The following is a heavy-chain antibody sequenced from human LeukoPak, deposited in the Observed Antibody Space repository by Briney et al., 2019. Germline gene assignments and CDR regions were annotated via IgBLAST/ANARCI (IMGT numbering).Heavy chain of an antibody. D-gene: IGHD4-17*01. J-gene: IGHJ4*02. CDR3: ARDLEVTTWNYFDC. CDR2: IKQDGSEK. Sequence: GGSLRLSCAASGFTFSSYWMSWVRQAPGKGLEWVANIKQDGSEKYYVDSVKGRFTIFRDNAKNSLYLQMNSLRAEDTAVYYCARDLEVTTWNYFDCWGQGTLVTVSS. CDR1: GFTFSSYW. V-gene: IGHV3-7*01.